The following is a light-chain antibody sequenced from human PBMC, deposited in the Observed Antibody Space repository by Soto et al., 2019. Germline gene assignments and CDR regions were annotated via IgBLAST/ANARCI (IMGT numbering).Light chain of an antibody. CDR2: DDT. CDR1: RFNIGKDF. J-gene: IGLJ2*01. V-gene: IGLV1-51*01. Sequence: QSVLTQPPSVCAAPGQQVTISCSGSRFNIGKDFVSWYQQLPGTAPKLLIYDDTKRSSGIPDRFSGSKSGTSATLGIAGLQTGDEAEYYCGAWDSSLSVVVFGGGTKLTVL. CDR3: GAWDSSLSVVV.